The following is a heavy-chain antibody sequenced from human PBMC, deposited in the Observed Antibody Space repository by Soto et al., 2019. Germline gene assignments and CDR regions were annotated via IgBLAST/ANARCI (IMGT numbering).Heavy chain of an antibody. CDR1: GLIFSHYA. D-gene: IGHD6-13*01. J-gene: IGHJ4*02. V-gene: IGHV3-23*01. Sequence: EVQFLESGGALVQPGGSLTISCEASGLIFSHYAMTWVRQAPGKGLEWGSSISGNSDATYYAESVKGRFTISRDNSRDTLYLQLNNLRAEDTAVYYCTKCLTAGGSCYFDYWGQGTLVPVSS. CDR2: ISGNSDAT. CDR3: TKCLTAGGSCYFDY.